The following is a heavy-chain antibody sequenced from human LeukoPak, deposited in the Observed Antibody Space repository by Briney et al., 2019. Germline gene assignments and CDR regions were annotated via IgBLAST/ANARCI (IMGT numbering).Heavy chain of an antibody. Sequence: GGSLKLSCVGSGFIFSCSDLQWVRQTSGKGLEWVGHIRSKTNNYATGYAASVKGRFTISRDASKNTAYLQMNSLKTDDTALYYCLTVWSGSYTPVWGQGTLVTVSS. CDR2: IRSKTNNYAT. CDR1: GFIFSCSD. D-gene: IGHD3-3*01. CDR3: LTVWSGSYTPV. J-gene: IGHJ4*02. V-gene: IGHV3-73*01.